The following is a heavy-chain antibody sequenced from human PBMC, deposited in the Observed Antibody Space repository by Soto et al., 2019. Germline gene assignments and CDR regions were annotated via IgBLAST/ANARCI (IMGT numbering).Heavy chain of an antibody. J-gene: IGHJ3*02. Sequence: QVQLVQSGAEVKKPGASVKVACKASGYIFRSYAIHWVRQAPGQRLEWMGWINAGSGGIKYSQKFQDRVSIVSDTSASTVYMELSSLRSEDTAVYYCARDLGQDSSGDAFGIWGQGTMVTVSS. CDR2: INAGSGGI. V-gene: IGHV1-3*01. CDR3: ARDLGQDSSGDAFGI. D-gene: IGHD3-22*01. CDR1: GYIFRSYA.